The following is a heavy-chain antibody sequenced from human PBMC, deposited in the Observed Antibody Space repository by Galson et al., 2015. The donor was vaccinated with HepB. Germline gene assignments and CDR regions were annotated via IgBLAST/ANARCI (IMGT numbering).Heavy chain of an antibody. V-gene: IGHV3-30-3*01. CDR1: GFTFSSYA. Sequence: SLRLSCAASGFTFSSYAMHWVRQAPGKGLEWVAVISYDGSNKYYADSVKGRFTISRDNSKNTLYLQMNSLRAEDTAVYYCARVGGLESDSYYYYGMDVWGQGTTVTVSS. D-gene: IGHD3-10*01. CDR2: ISYDGSNK. J-gene: IGHJ6*02. CDR3: ARVGGLESDSYYYYGMDV.